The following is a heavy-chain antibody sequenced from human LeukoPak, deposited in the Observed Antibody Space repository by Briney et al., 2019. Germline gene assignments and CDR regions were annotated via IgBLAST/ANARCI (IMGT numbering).Heavy chain of an antibody. D-gene: IGHD3-3*01. CDR3: ARDKSGYYFLDY. V-gene: IGHV3-53*01. Sequence: GGSLRLSCAASGFTVSSNHMSWVRQAPGKGLEWVSVIYSGGSTDYADSVKGRFTISRDNPKNTLYLQMNSLRAEDTAVYYCARDKSGYYFLDYWGQGTLVTVSS. J-gene: IGHJ4*02. CDR1: GFTVSSNH. CDR2: IYSGGST.